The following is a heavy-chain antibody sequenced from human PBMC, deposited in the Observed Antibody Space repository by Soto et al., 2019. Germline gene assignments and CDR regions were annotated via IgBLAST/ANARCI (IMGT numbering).Heavy chain of an antibody. CDR2: IYTGDSDT. V-gene: IGHV5-51*01. J-gene: IGHJ6*02. CDR1: GYSLTSYW. CDR3: ARQESTAAAGNDDYYCYGGDV. D-gene: IGHD6-13*01. Sequence: PGESLKISCKGSGYSLTSYWNGWVRQMPGKGLEWMGIIYTGDSDTSYSPSCQGQATISADKTISTTYLQSSSQKASDPAMNYCARQESTAAAGNDDYYCYGGDVLGQGTTVTVSS.